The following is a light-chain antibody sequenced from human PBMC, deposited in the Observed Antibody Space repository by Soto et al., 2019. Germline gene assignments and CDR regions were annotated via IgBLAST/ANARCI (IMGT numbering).Light chain of an antibody. CDR2: GAS. Sequence: EIVMTQSPVTLSVSPAERATLSCRASQNISNNLAWYQQRLGQAPRLLIYGASTRATGVPARFGGSGSGTEFTLPISSLQSEDFAVYYGHEYHKWPFCTFGQGTKLEIK. J-gene: IGKJ2*02. CDR3: HEYHKWPFCT. CDR1: QNISNN. V-gene: IGKV3-15*01.